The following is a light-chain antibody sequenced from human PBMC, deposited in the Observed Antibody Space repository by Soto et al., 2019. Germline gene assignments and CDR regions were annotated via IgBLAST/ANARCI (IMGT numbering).Light chain of an antibody. CDR1: ESVNNN. Sequence: EIVMTQSPATLSVSPGERATLSCRASESVNNNLAWYQQKPGQPPRLLIYLASIRAPGIPARFSGSGSGTEFTLTISSLQSEDFAVYYCQQYNKWPLSFGGGTKAEL. J-gene: IGKJ4*01. CDR3: QQYNKWPLS. CDR2: LAS. V-gene: IGKV3D-15*01.